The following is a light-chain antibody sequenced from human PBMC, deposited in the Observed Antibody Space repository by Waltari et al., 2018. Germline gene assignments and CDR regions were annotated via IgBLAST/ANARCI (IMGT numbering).Light chain of an antibody. Sequence: SAVLTPPPSMSVAPAKTASILCGRDNLRSKHVHWYQQKAGQAPLLVIYDDSDRPSGIPERFSGSNSGNTATLTISRVEAGDEADYYCQVWDSSDDHVVFGGGTKLTVL. J-gene: IGLJ2*01. CDR3: QVWDSSDDHVV. V-gene: IGLV3-21*04. CDR2: DDS. CDR1: NLRSKH.